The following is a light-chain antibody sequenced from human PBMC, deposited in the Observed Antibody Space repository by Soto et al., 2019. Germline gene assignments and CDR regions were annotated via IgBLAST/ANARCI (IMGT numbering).Light chain of an antibody. Sequence: QAVVTQPPSVSGAPGQRVTISCTGSSSNIGAGSDVHWYQQFPGTVPKLLIFSNNNRPSGVPDRFSGSKSGTSASLAITGLQAEDEADYYCQSYDSSLSGYVFGPGTKLTVL. CDR3: QSYDSSLSGYV. CDR1: SSNIGAGSD. CDR2: SNN. V-gene: IGLV1-40*01. J-gene: IGLJ1*01.